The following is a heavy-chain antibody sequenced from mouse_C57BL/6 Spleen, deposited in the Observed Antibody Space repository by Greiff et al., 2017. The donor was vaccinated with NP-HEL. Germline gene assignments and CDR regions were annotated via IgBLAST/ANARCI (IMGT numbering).Heavy chain of an antibody. CDR3: ARSYYGYDGGYFDY. CDR2: IYPGDGDT. D-gene: IGHD2-9*01. V-gene: IGHV1-80*01. Sequence: VKLQESGAELVKPGASVKISCKASGYAFSSYWMNWVKQRPGKGLEWIGQIYPGDGDTNYNGKFKGKATLTADKSSSTAYMQLSSLTSEDSAVYFCARSYYGYDGGYFDYWGQGTTLTVSS. J-gene: IGHJ2*01. CDR1: GYAFSSYW.